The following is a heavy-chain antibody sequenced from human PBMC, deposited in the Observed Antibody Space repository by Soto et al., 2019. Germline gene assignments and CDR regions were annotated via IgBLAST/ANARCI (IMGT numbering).Heavy chain of an antibody. CDR1: GFKFSNYA. Sequence: GGSLRLSCAASGFKFSNYAMSWVRQAPGKGLEWVSLISATGGGTYYADSVKGRFTISRDNSHNTLYLQVHSLTAEDTAVYHCAKDRRAGGNSAFYFDFWGQGAQVTVSS. D-gene: IGHD3-16*01. CDR3: AKDRRAGGNSAFYFDF. J-gene: IGHJ4*02. CDR2: ISATGGGT. V-gene: IGHV3-23*01.